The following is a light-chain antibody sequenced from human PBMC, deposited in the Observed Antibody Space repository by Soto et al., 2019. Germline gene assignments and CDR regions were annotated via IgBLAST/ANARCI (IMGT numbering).Light chain of an antibody. CDR3: RSYDSGLRADV. CDR1: RTNIGGGDE. J-gene: IGLJ3*02. V-gene: IGLV1-40*01. Sequence: QSVLTQAPSVSGAPGQRITIPCAGSRTNIGGGDEVHWYQQLPGTAPQLLIYDDHQPPSGVPDRFSGSKSGTSASLAITGLQAEDEADYYCRSYDSGLRADVFGGGTKLTVL. CDR2: DDH.